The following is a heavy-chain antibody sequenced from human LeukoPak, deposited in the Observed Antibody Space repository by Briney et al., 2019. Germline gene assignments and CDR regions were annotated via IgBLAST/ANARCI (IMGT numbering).Heavy chain of an antibody. CDR3: ARDPSGYSNAFDI. CDR2: IYNDGRT. V-gene: IGHV3-53*01. Sequence: GGSLRLSCAASGFTVSSNYMSWVRQAPGKGLEWVSVIYNDGRTYYADSVKGRFTISRDNSKDTLYLQMNSLRADDTAMYYCARDPSGYSNAFDIWGQGTMVTVSS. J-gene: IGHJ3*02. D-gene: IGHD3-22*01. CDR1: GFTVSSNY.